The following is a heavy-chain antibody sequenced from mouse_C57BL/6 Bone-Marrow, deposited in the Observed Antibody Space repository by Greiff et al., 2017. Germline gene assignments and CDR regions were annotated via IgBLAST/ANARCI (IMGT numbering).Heavy chain of an antibody. J-gene: IGHJ2*01. CDR3: ARRGFTTVIDY. D-gene: IGHD1-1*01. Sequence: VQLQQSGPELVKPGASVKISCKASGYTFTDYYMNWVKQSHGKSLEWIGDINPNNGGTSYNQKFKGKATLTVDKSSSTAYMELRSLTSEDSAVYYCARRGFTTVIDYWGQGTTLTVSS. CDR1: GYTFTDYY. V-gene: IGHV1-26*01. CDR2: INPNNGGT.